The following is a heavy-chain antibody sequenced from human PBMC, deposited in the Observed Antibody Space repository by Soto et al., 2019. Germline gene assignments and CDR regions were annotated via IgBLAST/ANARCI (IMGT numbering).Heavy chain of an antibody. J-gene: IGHJ4*02. D-gene: IGHD3-22*01. CDR1: GYTLTELS. CDR3: ATGQRGPYYHDSSGYLVDY. CDR2: FDPEDGET. V-gene: IGHV1-24*01. Sequence: ASVKVSCKVSGYTLTELSMHWLRQAPGKGLEWMGGFDPEDGETIYAQKFQGRVTMTEDTSTDTAYMELSSLRSEDTAVYYCATGQRGPYYHDSSGYLVDYWGQGXLVTVYS.